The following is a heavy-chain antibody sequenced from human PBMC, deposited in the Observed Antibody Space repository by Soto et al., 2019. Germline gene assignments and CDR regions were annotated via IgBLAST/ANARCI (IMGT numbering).Heavy chain of an antibody. J-gene: IGHJ6*02. V-gene: IGHV4-59*01. D-gene: IGHD3-22*01. CDR3: ARVVVVIPPGYYYAMEV. CDR1: GGSISSYY. Sequence: PSETLSLTCTVSGGSISSYYWSWIRQPPGKGLEWIGYIYYSGSTNYNPSLKSRVTISVDTSKNQFSLKLSSVTAADTAVYYCARVVVVIPPGYYYAMEVWGQGTTVTVSS. CDR2: IYYSGST.